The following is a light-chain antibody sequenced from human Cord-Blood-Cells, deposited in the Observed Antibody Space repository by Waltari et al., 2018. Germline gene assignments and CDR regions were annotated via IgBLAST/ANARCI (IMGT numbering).Light chain of an antibody. Sequence: IQLTQSPSSLSASVGDRVTITCRASQGISSYLAWYQQKPGKAPKLLIYAASTLQSGVPSRVSGSGSGTDFTLTIRSLQPEDFATYYCQQRNSYPYTFGQGTKLEIK. CDR2: AAS. V-gene: IGKV1-9*01. CDR1: QGISSY. CDR3: QQRNSYPYT. J-gene: IGKJ2*01.